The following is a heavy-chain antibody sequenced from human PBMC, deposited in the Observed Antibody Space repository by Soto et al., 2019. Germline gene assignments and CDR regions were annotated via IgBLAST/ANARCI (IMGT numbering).Heavy chain of an antibody. CDR1: GYTFATYY. CDR2: INPSGGST. CDR3: ARDAPPEDY. Sequence: GASVKVSCKASGYTFATYYIFWVRQAPGQGLEWVGTINPSGGSTSYSRKLQGRVTMTRDTSTSTIYMELSSLRSDDTAVYYCARDAPPEDYWGQGTLVTVSS. V-gene: IGHV1-46*04. J-gene: IGHJ4*02.